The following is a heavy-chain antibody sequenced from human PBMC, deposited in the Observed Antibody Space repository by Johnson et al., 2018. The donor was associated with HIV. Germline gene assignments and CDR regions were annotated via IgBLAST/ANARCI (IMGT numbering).Heavy chain of an antibody. V-gene: IGHV3-74*02. CDR1: GFTFSSYW. J-gene: IGHJ3*02. Sequence: VQLVESGGGVVQPGTSLRLSCAASGFTFSSYWMHWVRQAPGKARVWVSRIKTEGSSTRYAVSVKGRFTISRYNAQNTLYLQMNSLRVEDTAVYYCTAHYRNAFDIWGQGTMVTVSS. D-gene: IGHD1-26*01. CDR3: TAHYRNAFDI. CDR2: IKTEGSST.